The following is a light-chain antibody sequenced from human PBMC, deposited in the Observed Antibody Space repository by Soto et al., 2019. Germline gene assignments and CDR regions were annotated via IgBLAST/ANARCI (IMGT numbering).Light chain of an antibody. CDR3: CSFGGSGYV. Sequence: QSMLTQPASVSGSTGQSITISCSGTTSDVGIVSWYQHHPGKAPKLMIHEVTKRPSGVSDRFSGSKSGNSASLTISGLQAEDEADYFCCSFGGSGYVFGTGTKVTVL. V-gene: IGLV2-23*02. CDR2: EVT. CDR1: TSDVGI. J-gene: IGLJ1*01.